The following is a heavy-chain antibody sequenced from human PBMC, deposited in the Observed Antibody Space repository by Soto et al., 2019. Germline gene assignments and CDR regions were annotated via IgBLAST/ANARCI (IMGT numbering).Heavy chain of an antibody. CDR3: ARRYGYSFDY. CDR2: IYNNGRT. CDR1: GDSISSYS. J-gene: IGHJ4*02. D-gene: IGHD1-1*01. Sequence: SDTLSLTCTVSGDSISSYSWSWIRQPPGKGLEWIGYIYNNGRTNYNPSLKSRVTISVDTSKNQFSLKLSSVTAADTAVYYCARRYGYSFDYWGQGTLVTVSS. V-gene: IGHV4-59*08.